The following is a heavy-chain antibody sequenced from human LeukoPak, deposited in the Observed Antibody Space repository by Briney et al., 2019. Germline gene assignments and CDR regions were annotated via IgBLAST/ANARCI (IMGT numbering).Heavy chain of an antibody. Sequence: GGSLRLSCAASGFTFSSYAMSWVRQAPGKGLEWVSAISGSGVSTYYADSVKGRFTVSRDNSKNTLYLQMNSLRAEDTAVYYCAKAPPYYYDSSGYFGYWGQGTLVTVSS. D-gene: IGHD3-22*01. V-gene: IGHV3-23*01. CDR3: AKAPPYYYDSSGYFGY. CDR1: GFTFSSYA. J-gene: IGHJ4*02. CDR2: ISGSGVST.